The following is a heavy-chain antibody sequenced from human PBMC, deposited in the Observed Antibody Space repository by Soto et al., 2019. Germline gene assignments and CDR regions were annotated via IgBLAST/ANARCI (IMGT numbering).Heavy chain of an antibody. CDR1: GFTFSSYS. Sequence: GGSLRLSCAASGFTFSSYSMNWVRQAPGKGLEWVSYISSSSSTIYYADSVKGRFTISRDNAKNSLDLQMNSLRAEDTAVYYCARATQDWDPTTAFDIWGQGTMGTVSS. CDR3: ARATQDWDPTTAFDI. J-gene: IGHJ3*02. CDR2: ISSSSSTI. V-gene: IGHV3-48*04. D-gene: IGHD3-9*01.